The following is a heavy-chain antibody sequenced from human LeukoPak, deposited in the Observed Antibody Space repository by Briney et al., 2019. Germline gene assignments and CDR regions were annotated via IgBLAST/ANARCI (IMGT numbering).Heavy chain of an antibody. J-gene: IGHJ3*02. CDR1: GDSVSSNSAA. D-gene: IGHD6-19*01. CDR3: ARGVQQWLLPTEDAFDI. V-gene: IGHV6-1*01. CDR2: AYYRYKWYN. Sequence: SQTLSLTCAISGDSVSSNSAAWNWIRQSPSGGLEWLGRAYYRYKWYNDYAVSVKSRITINPDTSKNQFSLQLTSVTPEDTAVYYCARGVQQWLLPTEDAFDIWGQGTMVTVSS.